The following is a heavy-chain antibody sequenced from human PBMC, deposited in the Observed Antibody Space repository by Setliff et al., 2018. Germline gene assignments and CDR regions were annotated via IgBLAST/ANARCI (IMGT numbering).Heavy chain of an antibody. V-gene: IGHV1-18*01. CDR1: GSPFNTYD. J-gene: IGHJ3*01. Sequence: ASVKVFCKASGSPFNTYDINWVRQAPGQGLEWLGRIDLYNAGTTYAEKMETKVTMTVDTSSNIGYMELRSLTSDDTGIYFCAMSSWPGRPNDFDLWGQGTEVTVSS. CDR3: AMSSWPGRPNDFDL. D-gene: IGHD6-6*01. CDR2: IDLYNAGT.